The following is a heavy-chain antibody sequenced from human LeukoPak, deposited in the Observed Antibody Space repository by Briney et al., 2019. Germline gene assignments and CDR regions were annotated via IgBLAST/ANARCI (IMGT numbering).Heavy chain of an antibody. J-gene: IGHJ4*02. CDR2: IYYSGST. V-gene: IGHV4-39*02. D-gene: IGHD3-22*01. Sequence: PSETLSLTCTVSGGSISSSSYYWGWIRQPPGKGLEWIGSIYYSGSTYYNPSLKSRVTISVDTSKNQFSLKLSSVTAADTAVYYCAREGSGYLDYWGQGTLVTVSS. CDR3: AREGSGYLDY. CDR1: GGSISSSSYY.